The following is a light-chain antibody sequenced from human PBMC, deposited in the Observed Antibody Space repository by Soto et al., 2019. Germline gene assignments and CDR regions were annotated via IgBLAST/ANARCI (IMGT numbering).Light chain of an antibody. V-gene: IGKV1-39*01. Sequence: DIQMTHSPSSLSASVLYRVTITCRTSQPISDYLNWYQQKPGKAPTLLIYTASNLQSGVPSRFSGSGSGTHFTLTISSLQPEDFATYYCQQSYSTPPTFGQGTKVDIK. CDR3: QQSYSTPPT. J-gene: IGKJ1*01. CDR2: TAS. CDR1: QPISDY.